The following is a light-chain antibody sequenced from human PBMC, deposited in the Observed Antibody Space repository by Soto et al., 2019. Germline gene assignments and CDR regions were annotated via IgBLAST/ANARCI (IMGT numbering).Light chain of an antibody. CDR3: QQYKTYYRT. CDR2: DAS. Sequence: DIQMTQSPSSLSASVGDRVTITCQASQDISNYLNWYQQKPGEAPKLLIYDASALPRGVPSRFSGSGSGTEFTLTISSLQPDDFATYYCQQYKTYYRTFGQGTKVDIK. V-gene: IGKV1-5*01. CDR1: QDISNY. J-gene: IGKJ1*01.